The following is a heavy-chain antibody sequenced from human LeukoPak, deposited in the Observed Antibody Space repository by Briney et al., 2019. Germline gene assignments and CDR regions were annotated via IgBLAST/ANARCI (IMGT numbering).Heavy chain of an antibody. J-gene: IGHJ4*02. CDR2: IYSGGGT. CDR1: GFIVSSNY. V-gene: IGHV3-53*01. CDR3: ASYHDGSGYSPHFDY. Sequence: GGSLRLSCVASGFIVSSNYMSWVRQAPGKGLEWVSVIYSGGGTYYADSVKGRFTISRDNSKNTLYLQMNSLRTEDSAVYYCASYHDGSGYSPHFDYWGQGTLVTVSS. D-gene: IGHD3-22*01.